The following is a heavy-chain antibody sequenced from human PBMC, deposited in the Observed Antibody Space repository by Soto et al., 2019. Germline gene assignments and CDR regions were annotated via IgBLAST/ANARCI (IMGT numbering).Heavy chain of an antibody. CDR3: ARISGRPSNYYHIDV. CDR2: MNPDGGNT. Sequence: ASVKVSCKASGYTFTSCDVNWLRQAPGQGLEWMGWMNPDGGNTGYAQKFQGRVTMTRDSSMSTAYMELSSLTSEDTAVYYCARISGRPSNYYHIDVWGQGTTVTVS. CDR1: GYTFTSCD. V-gene: IGHV1-8*01. D-gene: IGHD1-26*01. J-gene: IGHJ6*02.